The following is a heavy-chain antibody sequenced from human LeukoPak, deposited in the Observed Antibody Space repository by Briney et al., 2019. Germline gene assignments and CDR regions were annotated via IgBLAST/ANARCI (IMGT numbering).Heavy chain of an antibody. CDR1: GFTFSNYG. V-gene: IGHV3-30*03. CDR3: ARDGDPSGHYTVFDY. J-gene: IGHJ4*02. D-gene: IGHD3-22*01. CDR2: ISSDETNI. Sequence: GGSLRLSCAASGFTFSNYGMHWVRQAPGRGLEWVAVISSDETNIRYGDSVRGRFTVSRDNAKNTVYLQMNSLGADDTAVYYCARDGDPSGHYTVFDYWGRGTLVTVSS.